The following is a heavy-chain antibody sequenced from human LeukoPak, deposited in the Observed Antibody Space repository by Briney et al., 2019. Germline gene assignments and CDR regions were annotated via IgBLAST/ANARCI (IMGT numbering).Heavy chain of an antibody. Sequence: SETLSLTCSVSGGSISGYYWTWVRQPPGKGLEWIGQIHYSGRADYNPSLKSRITMSVDTSRNQTSLKLSSVTAADTAIYYCVRFGVNYDMDVWGQGTTVTVFS. CDR3: VRFGVNYDMDV. D-gene: IGHD3-16*01. CDR1: GGSISGYY. CDR2: IHYSGRA. J-gene: IGHJ6*02. V-gene: IGHV4-59*01.